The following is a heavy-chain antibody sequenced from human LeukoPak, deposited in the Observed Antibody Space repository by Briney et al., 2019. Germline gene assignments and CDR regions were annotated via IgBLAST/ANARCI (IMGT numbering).Heavy chain of an antibody. CDR2: IYTDGDT. CDR1: GFTVSSNY. J-gene: IGHJ4*02. V-gene: IGHV3-66*01. Sequence: PGGPLRLSCAASGFTVSSNYMSWVRQAPGKGLEWVSVIYTDGDTYYADSVKGTFTISRDNSKNTLYLQMNSLRAEDTAVYYCARGMADYFDYWGQGTLVTVSS. D-gene: IGHD5-24*01. CDR3: ARGMADYFDY.